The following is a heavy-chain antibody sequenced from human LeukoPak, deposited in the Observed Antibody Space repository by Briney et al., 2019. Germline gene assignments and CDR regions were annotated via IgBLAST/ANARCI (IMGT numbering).Heavy chain of an antibody. CDR3: ARVLRPYDAFDI. V-gene: IGHV3-48*03. D-gene: IGHD1-26*01. CDR1: GFTFSSYE. J-gene: IGHJ3*02. CDR2: ISSSGSTI. Sequence: PGGSLRLSCAASGFTFSSYEMNWVRQAPGKGLEWVSYISSSGSTIYYADSVKGRFTISRGNAKNSLYLQMNSLRAEDTAVYYCARVLRPYDAFDIWGQGTMVTVSS.